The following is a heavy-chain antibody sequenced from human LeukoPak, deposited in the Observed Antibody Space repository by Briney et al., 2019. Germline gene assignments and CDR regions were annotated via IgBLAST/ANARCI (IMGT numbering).Heavy chain of an antibody. CDR3: ARDRYGYCSSTSCYNSLYYYYYFMDV. V-gene: IGHV1-69*05. J-gene: IGHJ6*03. Sequence: GSSVKVSCKASGGTFSSYAISWVRQAPGQGLEWMGGIIPIFGTANYAQKFQGRVTITTDESTSTAYMELSSLRSEDTAVYYCARDRYGYCSSTSCYNSLYYYYYFMDVWGKGTTVTVSS. CDR1: GGTFSSYA. CDR2: IIPIFGTA. D-gene: IGHD2-2*02.